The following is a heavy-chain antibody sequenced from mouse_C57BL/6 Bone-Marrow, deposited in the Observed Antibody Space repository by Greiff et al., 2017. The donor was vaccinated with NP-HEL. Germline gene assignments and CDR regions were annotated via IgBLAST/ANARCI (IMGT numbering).Heavy chain of an antibody. D-gene: IGHD1-1*01. V-gene: IGHV5-6*01. CDR2: ISSGGSYT. CDR3: ARHHYGSFAY. Sequence: EVHLVESGGDLVKPGGSLKLSCAASGFTFSSYGMSWVRQTPDKRLEWVATISSGGSYTYYPDSVKGRFTISSDNAKNTLYLQMSSLKSEDTAMYYCARHHYGSFAYWGQGTLVTVSA. CDR1: GFTFSSYG. J-gene: IGHJ3*01.